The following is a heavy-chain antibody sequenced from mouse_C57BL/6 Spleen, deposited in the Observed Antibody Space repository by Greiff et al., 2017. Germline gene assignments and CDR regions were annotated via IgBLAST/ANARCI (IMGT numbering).Heavy chain of an antibody. CDR3: ARYSSGYVRGDFDY. V-gene: IGHV1-18*01. CDR2: INPNNGGT. Sequence: VQLQQSGPELVKPGASVKIPCKASGYTFTDYNMDWVKQSHGKSLEWIGDINPNNGGTIYNQKFKGKATLTVDKSSSTAYMELRSLTSEDTAVYYCARYSSGYVRGDFDYWGQGTTLTVSS. CDR1: GYTFTDYN. J-gene: IGHJ2*01. D-gene: IGHD3-2*02.